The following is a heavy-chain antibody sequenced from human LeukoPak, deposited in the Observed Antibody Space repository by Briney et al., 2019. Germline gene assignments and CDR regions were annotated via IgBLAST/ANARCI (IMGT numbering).Heavy chain of an antibody. CDR1: GGSFSGYY. D-gene: IGHD1-26*01. CDR2: INHSGST. CDR3: AISGNYFTRDAFDI. Sequence: SETLSLTCAVYGGSFSGYYCSWIRQPPGKGLEWIGEINHSGSTNYNPSLKSRVTISGDTSKHPFSLELRSVTAADTAVYYCAISGNYFTRDAFDIWGQGTMVTVSS. V-gene: IGHV4-34*01. J-gene: IGHJ3*02.